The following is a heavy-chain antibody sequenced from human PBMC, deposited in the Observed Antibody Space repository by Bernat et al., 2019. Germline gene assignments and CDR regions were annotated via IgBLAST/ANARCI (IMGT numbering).Heavy chain of an antibody. V-gene: IGHV3-23*01. J-gene: IGHJ3*02. CDR3: AKDLARYSSSSYAFDI. CDR2: ISGSGGRT. D-gene: IGHD6-6*01. Sequence: EVQLLESGGGLVQPGGSLRLSCAASGFTFSSYAMSWVRQATGKGLGLVSAISGSGGRTYYADSVKGRFTISGDNSKNTLYLQMNSLRAEDTAVYYCAKDLARYSSSSYAFDIWGQGTMVTVSS. CDR1: GFTFSSYA.